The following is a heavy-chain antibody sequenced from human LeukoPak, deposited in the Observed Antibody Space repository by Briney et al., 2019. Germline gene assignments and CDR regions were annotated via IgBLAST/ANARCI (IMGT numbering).Heavy chain of an antibody. CDR1: GGSISSYY. V-gene: IGHV4-4*08. CDR3: ARFTVDGSGYPYYMDV. CDR2: IYNGGSI. Sequence: SETLSLTCTVSGGSISSYYWSWIRQPPGGGLEWIGSIYNGGSIYYDLSLKSRVTISVATSKNEVSLKLSSVTAADTAVYYCARFTVDGSGYPYYMDVWGKGTTVTVSS. J-gene: IGHJ6*03. D-gene: IGHD3-22*01.